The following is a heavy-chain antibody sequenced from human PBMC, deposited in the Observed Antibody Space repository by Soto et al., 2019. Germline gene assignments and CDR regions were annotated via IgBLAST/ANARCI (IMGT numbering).Heavy chain of an antibody. V-gene: IGHV1-8*01. CDR3: ARGVYDFWSGYFEPHNWFDP. CDR2: MNPNSGNT. D-gene: IGHD3-3*01. Sequence: ASVQVSCKASGYTFTSYDINWVRQATGQGLEWMGWMNPNSGNTGYAQKFQGRVTMTRNTSISTAYMELSSLRSEDTAVYYCARGVYDFWSGYFEPHNWFDPWGQGTLVTVSS. J-gene: IGHJ5*02. CDR1: GYTFTSYD.